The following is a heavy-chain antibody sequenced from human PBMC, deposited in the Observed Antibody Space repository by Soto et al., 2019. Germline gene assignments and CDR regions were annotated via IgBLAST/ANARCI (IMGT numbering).Heavy chain of an antibody. CDR2: IWYDGSNK. V-gene: IGHV3-33*08. CDR3: ARVEDTAMPKGFYYFDY. Sequence: PGGALRLCGSASGFTFSSYGMPWVRQAPGKGLGWVAVIWYDGSNKYYADSVKGRFTISRDNSKNTLYLQMNSLRAEDTAVYCCARVEDTAMPKGFYYFDYWGQGTLVTVSS. CDR1: GFTFSSYG. J-gene: IGHJ4*02. D-gene: IGHD5-18*01.